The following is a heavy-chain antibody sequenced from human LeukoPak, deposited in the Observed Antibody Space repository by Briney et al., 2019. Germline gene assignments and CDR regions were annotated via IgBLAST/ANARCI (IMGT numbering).Heavy chain of an antibody. Sequence: PGGSLRLSCAASGFTLASYGMSWVRQAPGKGLEWVSTISGSGGSTYYADSVKGRFTVSRDNSDNTLYLQMNSLRAEDTALYYCAKNSGGDCYSSLDYWGQGTLVTVSS. V-gene: IGHV3-23*01. CDR1: GFTLASYG. J-gene: IGHJ4*02. D-gene: IGHD2-21*02. CDR3: AKNSGGDCYSSLDY. CDR2: ISGSGGST.